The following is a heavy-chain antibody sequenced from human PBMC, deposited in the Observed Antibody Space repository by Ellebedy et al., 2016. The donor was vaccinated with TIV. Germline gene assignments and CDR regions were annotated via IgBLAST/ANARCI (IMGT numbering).Heavy chain of an antibody. D-gene: IGHD2-15*01. CDR1: GYTFTNYA. CDR3: ARANLGSCSDSVCYSYYFEY. CDR2: INAGNTVT. Sequence: ASVKVSCKTSGYTFTNYAIHWVRQAPGQRPESMGWINAGNTVTRYSQNFQGRVTITRDSSASTAYMELSSLRSEDTAVYYCARANLGSCSDSVCYSYYFEYWGQGTLVTVSS. J-gene: IGHJ4*02. V-gene: IGHV1-3*01.